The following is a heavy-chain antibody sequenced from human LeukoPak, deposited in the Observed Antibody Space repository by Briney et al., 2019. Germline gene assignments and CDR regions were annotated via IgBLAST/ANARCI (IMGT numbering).Heavy chain of an antibody. Sequence: SGTLSLTCTVSGGSISSSSYYWGWIRQPPGKGLEWIGSIYKSGSTYYNPSLKSRVTIFVDTSKNQFYLNLNSVTAADTAVYYCARHGAGVHGPVDYWGQGALVTVSS. CDR2: IYKSGST. J-gene: IGHJ4*02. D-gene: IGHD6-19*01. CDR1: GGSISSSSYY. CDR3: ARHGAGVHGPVDY. V-gene: IGHV4-39*01.